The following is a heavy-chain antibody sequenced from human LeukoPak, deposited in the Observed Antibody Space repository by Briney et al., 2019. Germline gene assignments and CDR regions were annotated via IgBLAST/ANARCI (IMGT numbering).Heavy chain of an antibody. CDR1: GGSISSYY. J-gene: IGHJ5*02. D-gene: IGHD3-3*01. V-gene: IGHV4-59*01. CDR3: ARNWYDLAWFDP. Sequence: SGTLSLTCTVSGGSISSYYWSWIRQPPGKGLEWIGYIYYSGSTNYNPSLKSRVTISVDTSKNQFSLKLSSVTAADTAVYYCARNWYDLAWFDPWGQGTLVTVSS. CDR2: IYYSGST.